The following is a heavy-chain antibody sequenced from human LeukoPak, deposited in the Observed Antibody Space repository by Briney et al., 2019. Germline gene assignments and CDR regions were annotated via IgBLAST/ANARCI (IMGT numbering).Heavy chain of an antibody. J-gene: IGHJ4*02. CDR3: ARDLHSDY. CDR2: ISSRSGYV. Sequence: GGSLRLSCAASGFTFSSYSMNWVRQAPGKGLEWVSSISSRSGYVYYADSLKGRFTISRDNAKNSLYLQMNSLRAEDTAVYYCARDLHSDYWGQGTLVTVSS. V-gene: IGHV3-21*01. CDR1: GFTFSSYS. D-gene: IGHD2-21*01.